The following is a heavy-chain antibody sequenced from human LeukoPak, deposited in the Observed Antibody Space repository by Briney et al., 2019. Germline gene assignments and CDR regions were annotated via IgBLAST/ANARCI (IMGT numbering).Heavy chain of an antibody. CDR3: ARGTTRAAAIGIDY. J-gene: IGHJ4*02. CDR1: CGSFSGYY. CDR2: INHSGST. V-gene: IGHV4-34*01. Sequence: SETLSRTCAVYCGSFSGYYCGWLRQPPGKGPEWLGEINHSGSTNYNPSLKSRVTISVETSKNQFSLKLSSVTAADTAVYYCARGTTRAAAIGIDYWRQGTLLTVSS. D-gene: IGHD2-2*01.